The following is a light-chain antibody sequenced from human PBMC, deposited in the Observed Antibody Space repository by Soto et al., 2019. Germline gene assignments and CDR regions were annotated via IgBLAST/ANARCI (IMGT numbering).Light chain of an antibody. CDR1: SGHSSYI. V-gene: IGLV4-60*02. CDR3: ETWDSNTRV. Sequence: LVLTQSSSASASRGSSVKLTCTLSSGHSSYIIAWHQQQPGKAPRSLMKLEGSGSYNKGSGVPDRFSGSSSGADRYLTISNLQFEDEADYYCETWDSNTRVFGGGTKVTVL. J-gene: IGLJ3*02. CDR2: LEGSGSY.